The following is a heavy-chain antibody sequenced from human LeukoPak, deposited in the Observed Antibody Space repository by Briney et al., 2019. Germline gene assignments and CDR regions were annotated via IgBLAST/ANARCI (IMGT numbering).Heavy chain of an antibody. CDR3: ARDAGYYYYYMDV. CDR1: GGTFSSYA. Sequence: EASVKVSCKASGGTFSSYAISWARQAPGQGLEWMGRIIPIFGTANYAQKFQGRVTITTDESTSTAYMGLSSLRSEDTAVYYCARDAGYYYYYMDVWGKGTTVTVSS. CDR2: IIPIFGTA. V-gene: IGHV1-69*05. J-gene: IGHJ6*03.